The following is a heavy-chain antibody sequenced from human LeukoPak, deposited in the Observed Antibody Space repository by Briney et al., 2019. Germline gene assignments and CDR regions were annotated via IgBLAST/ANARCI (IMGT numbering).Heavy chain of an antibody. V-gene: IGHV4-39*07. D-gene: IGHD3-10*01. CDR2: IYYSGSKT. CDR1: GGSISSSSYC. J-gene: IGHJ4*02. CDR3: VVYDSGNYRAYFDS. Sequence: SETLSLTCTVSGGSISSSSYCWGWVRQPPGKGLEWIASIYYSGSKTFYNPSLKSRVTISGDTSNNQSSLNLNSVTAADTAVFYCVVYDSGNYRAYFDSWGQGIMVTVSS.